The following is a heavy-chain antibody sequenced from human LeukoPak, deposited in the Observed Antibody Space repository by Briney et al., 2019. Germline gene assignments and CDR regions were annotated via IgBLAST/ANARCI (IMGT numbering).Heavy chain of an antibody. CDR2: ISSSSSYI. J-gene: IGHJ4*02. V-gene: IGHV3-21*01. Sequence: GGSLRLSCAASGFTFRSYAMSWVRQAPGKGLEWVSSISSSSSYIYYADSVKGRFTISRDNAKNSLYLQMNSRRAEDTAVYYCARAIFGVVIPFDYWGQGTLVTVSS. CDR3: ARAIFGVVIPFDY. D-gene: IGHD3-3*01. CDR1: GFTFRSYA.